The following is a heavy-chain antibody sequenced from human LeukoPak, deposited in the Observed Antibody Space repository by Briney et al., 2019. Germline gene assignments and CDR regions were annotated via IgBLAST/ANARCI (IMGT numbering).Heavy chain of an antibody. D-gene: IGHD3-22*01. Sequence: GGSLRLSCAASGFTFSSYNMNWVGRPQGKGRGGVSSISGSGGYIYYADSVKGRFTISRDNAKNSLYLHMNTLRAEDTAVYYCAREDSSGYYYEDYWGQGTLVTVSS. V-gene: IGHV3-21*01. J-gene: IGHJ4*02. CDR1: GFTFSSYN. CDR3: AREDSSGYYYEDY. CDR2: ISGSGGYI.